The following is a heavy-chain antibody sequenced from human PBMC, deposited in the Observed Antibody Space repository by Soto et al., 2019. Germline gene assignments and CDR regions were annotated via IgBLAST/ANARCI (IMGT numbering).Heavy chain of an antibody. CDR2: ISSSGSTI. CDR1: GFTFSDYY. Sequence: QVQLVESGGGLVKPGGSLRLSCAASGFTFSDYYMSWIRQAPGKGLEWVSYISSSGSTIYYADPVKGRFTISRDNAKNSLYLQMNRLRAEDTAVYYCACDSILWWRGAFDIWGQGTMVTVSS. D-gene: IGHD2-21*01. V-gene: IGHV3-11*01. J-gene: IGHJ3*02. CDR3: ACDSILWWRGAFDI.